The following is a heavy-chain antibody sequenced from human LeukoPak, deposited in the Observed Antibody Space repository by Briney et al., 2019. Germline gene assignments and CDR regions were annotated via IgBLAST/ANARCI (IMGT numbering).Heavy chain of an antibody. V-gene: IGHV3-23*01. CDR2: VSGSGYST. Sequence: GGSLRLSCAASGFTFSSYAMSWVRQAPGKGLEWVSPVSGSGYSTYYADSVKGRFTISRDNSKNTVYLQMNSLRADDTAVYYCAKEYDEAYFRRYYFAYWGQGTLVTVSS. D-gene: IGHD2/OR15-2a*01. CDR1: GFTFSSYA. J-gene: IGHJ4*02. CDR3: AKEYDEAYFRRYYFAY.